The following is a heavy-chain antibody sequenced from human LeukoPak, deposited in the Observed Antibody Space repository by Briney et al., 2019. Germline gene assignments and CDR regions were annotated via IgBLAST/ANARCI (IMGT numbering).Heavy chain of an antibody. CDR3: ARDNTGFSPNWFDP. CDR1: GSSISSAYY. D-gene: IGHD5-18*01. CDR2: VYHSGST. V-gene: IGHV4-38-2*02. Sequence: SETLSLTCTVSGSSISSAYYWAWIRQPPGKGLEWIGSVYHSGSTYSNPSLKSRLTMSVDTSKNQFSLKLSSVIAADTAVYYCARDNTGFSPNWFDPWGQGTLVTVSS. J-gene: IGHJ5*02.